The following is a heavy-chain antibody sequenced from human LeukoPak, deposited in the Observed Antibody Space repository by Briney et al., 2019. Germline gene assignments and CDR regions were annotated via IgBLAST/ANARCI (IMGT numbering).Heavy chain of an antibody. Sequence: ASVKVSCKASGYTFTSYYMHWVRQAPGQGLEWMGIINPSGGSTSYAQKFQGRVTMTRDTSISTAYMELSRLRSDDTAVYYCARAESSHDAFDIWGQGTMVTVSS. CDR2: INPSGGST. D-gene: IGHD1-26*01. CDR1: GYTFTSYY. V-gene: IGHV1-46*01. J-gene: IGHJ3*02. CDR3: ARAESSHDAFDI.